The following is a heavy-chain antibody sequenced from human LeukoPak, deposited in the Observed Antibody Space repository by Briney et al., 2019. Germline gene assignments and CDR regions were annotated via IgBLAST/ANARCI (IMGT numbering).Heavy chain of an antibody. D-gene: IGHD3-10*01. Sequence: SETLSLTCTVSDSSITSTYYWAWFRQPPGKGLEWIATVFRLQTVRTFNNPSLESRVTISVDTSKNQFSLRLTSVTAADTAVYFCARQFPPYHSGSHYFDNWGQGMQVTVSS. CDR3: ARQFPPYHSGSHYFDN. CDR2: VFRLQTVRT. V-gene: IGHV4-38-2*02. J-gene: IGHJ4*02. CDR1: DSSITSTYY.